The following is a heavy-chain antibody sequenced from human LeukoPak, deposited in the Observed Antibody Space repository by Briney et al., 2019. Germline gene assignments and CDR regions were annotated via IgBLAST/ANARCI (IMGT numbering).Heavy chain of an antibody. CDR3: ARGHCSSTSCYPVYYFDY. CDR2: IIPIFGTA. V-gene: IGHV1-69*13. CDR1: GGTFSSYA. J-gene: IGHJ4*02. D-gene: IGHD2-2*01. Sequence: ASVKVSCKASGGTFSSYAISWVRQAPGQGLEWMGGIIPIFGTANYAQKFQGRVTITADESTSTAYMELGSLRSEDTAVYYCARGHCSSTSCYPVYYFDYWGQGTLVTVSS.